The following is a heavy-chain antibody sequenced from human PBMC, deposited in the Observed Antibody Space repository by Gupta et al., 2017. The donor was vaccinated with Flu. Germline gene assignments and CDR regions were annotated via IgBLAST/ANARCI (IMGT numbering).Heavy chain of an antibody. CDR2: NGYTPTGI. J-gene: IGHJ4*02. Sequence: QRVESGAGLLEHGGSLRLSSRASGFAFTRYSMGRVRQATGKGPGWVSVNGYTPTGIFYADSGRGRSSIFRDNARSSLYLQMDGLRVEDTAVYYCARVQDCTTTDCLWARRGLDYWGQGTLVTFSS. CDR3: ARVQDCTTTDCLWARRGLDY. D-gene: IGHD2-8*01. CDR1: GFAFTRYS. V-gene: IGHV3-21*01.